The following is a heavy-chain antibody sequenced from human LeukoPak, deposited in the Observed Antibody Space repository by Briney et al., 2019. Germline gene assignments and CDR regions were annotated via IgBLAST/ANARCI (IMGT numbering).Heavy chain of an antibody. CDR3: AKSTQRWLQPTLYYYYGMDV. CDR2: IIPIFGTA. D-gene: IGHD5-24*01. Sequence: GASVKVSCKASGGTFSSYAISWVRQAPGQGLEWMGGIIPIFGTANYAQKFQGRVTITADESTSTAYMALSSLRSEDTAVYYCAKSTQRWLQPTLYYYYGMDVWGQGTTVTVSS. V-gene: IGHV1-69*13. J-gene: IGHJ6*02. CDR1: GGTFSSYA.